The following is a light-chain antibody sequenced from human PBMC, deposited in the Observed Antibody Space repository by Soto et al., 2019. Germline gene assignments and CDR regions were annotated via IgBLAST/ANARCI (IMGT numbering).Light chain of an antibody. CDR1: QSVSSSY. V-gene: IGKV3-20*01. J-gene: IGKJ3*01. Sequence: EIVLTQSPGTLSLSPGERATLSCRASQSVSSSYLAWYQQKPGQAPRLLIYGNFNRPSGVPDRFSGSKSGTSASLAITGLQADDQADYYCQSYDSSLSGSVFGTGT. CDR3: QSYDSSLSGSV. CDR2: GNF.